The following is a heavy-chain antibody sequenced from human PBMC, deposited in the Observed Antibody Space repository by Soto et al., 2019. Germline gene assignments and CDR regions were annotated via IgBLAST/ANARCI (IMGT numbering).Heavy chain of an antibody. V-gene: IGHV4-38-2*01. CDR2: IYHSGST. Sequence: PSETLSLTCAVSGYSISSGYYWGWIRQPPGKGLEWIGSIYHSGSTYYNPSLKSRVTISVDTSKNQFSLKLSSVTAADTAVYYCARTLSMGATADYWGQGTLVTVSS. CDR1: GYSISSGYY. CDR3: ARTLSMGATADY. D-gene: IGHD1-26*01. J-gene: IGHJ4*02.